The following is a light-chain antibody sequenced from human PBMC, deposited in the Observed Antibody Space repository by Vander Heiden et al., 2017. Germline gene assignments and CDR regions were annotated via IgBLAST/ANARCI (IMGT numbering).Light chain of an antibody. Sequence: DIQMTQSPSSLSASVGDRVTITCRASQTIKNYLNWYQQKPGRAPNLLIYGASNLHSGVPSRFSGSGSGTDFTLTISSLQPEDFATYYCQQSYSSPPTCGGGTKVEIK. V-gene: IGKV1-39*01. CDR2: GAS. CDR3: QQSYSSPPT. J-gene: IGKJ4*01. CDR1: QTIKNY.